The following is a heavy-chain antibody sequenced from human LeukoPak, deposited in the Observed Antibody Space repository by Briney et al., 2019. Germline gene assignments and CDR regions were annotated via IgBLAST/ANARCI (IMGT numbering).Heavy chain of an antibody. V-gene: IGHV4-34*01. CDR2: INHSGST. CDR1: GGSFSGYY. CDR3: ARRGQGSNPDY. Sequence: PSETLSLTCAVYGGSFSGYYWSWIRQPPGKGLEWIGEINHSGSTNYNPSLKSRVTISVDTSKNQFSLKLNSVTAADTAVYYCARRGQGSNPDYWGQGTLVTVSS. J-gene: IGHJ4*02. D-gene: IGHD6-13*01.